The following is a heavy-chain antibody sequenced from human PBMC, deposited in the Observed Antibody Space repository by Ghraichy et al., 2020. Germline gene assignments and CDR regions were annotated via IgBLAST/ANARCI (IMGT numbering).Heavy chain of an antibody. Sequence: SETLSLTCTVSGGSISSYYWSWIRQPPGKGLEWIGYIYYSGSTNYSPSLKSRVTISVDTSKNQFSLKLTSVTAADTAVYYCASRPYDSSGYPRALVYWGQGTLVTVSS. CDR1: GGSISSYY. CDR3: ASRPYDSSGYPRALVY. V-gene: IGHV4-59*08. D-gene: IGHD3-22*01. CDR2: IYYSGST. J-gene: IGHJ4*02.